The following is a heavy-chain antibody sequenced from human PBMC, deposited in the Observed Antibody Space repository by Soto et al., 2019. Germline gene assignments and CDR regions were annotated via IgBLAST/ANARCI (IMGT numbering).Heavy chain of an antibody. D-gene: IGHD6-19*01. CDR2: IIPILGIA. CDR3: ASPSSSGWYGTFDY. V-gene: IGHV1-69*02. Sequence: SVKVSCKASGGTFSSYTISWVRQAPGQGLEWMGRIIPILGIANYAQKLQGRVTITADKSTSTAYMELSSLRSEDTAVYYCASPSSSGWYGTFDYWGQGTLVTVSS. J-gene: IGHJ4*02. CDR1: GGTFSSYT.